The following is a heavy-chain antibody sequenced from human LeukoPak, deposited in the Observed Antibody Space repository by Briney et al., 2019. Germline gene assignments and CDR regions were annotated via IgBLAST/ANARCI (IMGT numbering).Heavy chain of an antibody. CDR1: GFTFSSYA. J-gene: IGHJ6*03. CDR3: AKGVLQTYYYYYMDV. Sequence: PGGSLRLSCAASGFTFSSYAMGWVRQAPGKGLEWVSAISGSGGSTYYADSVKGRFTISRDNSKNTLYLQMNSLRAEDTAVYYCAKGVLQTYYYYYMDVWGKGTTVTVSS. V-gene: IGHV3-23*01. D-gene: IGHD2/OR15-2a*01. CDR2: ISGSGGST.